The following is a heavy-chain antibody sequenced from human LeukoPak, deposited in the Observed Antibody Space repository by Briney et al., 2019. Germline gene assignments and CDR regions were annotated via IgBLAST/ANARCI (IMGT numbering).Heavy chain of an antibody. CDR1: GYSISSGYY. CDR3: ARGLKTHYYDSSGYVDY. D-gene: IGHD3-22*01. CDR2: IYPSGTT. V-gene: IGHV4-38-2*02. J-gene: IGHJ4*02. Sequence: SSETLSLTCTVSGYSISSGYYWGWIRQPPGKGLEWIGNIYPSGTTYYNPSLKTRVTISVDTSKNQFSLKLSSVTAADTAVYYCARGLKTHYYDSSGYVDYWGQGTLVTVSS.